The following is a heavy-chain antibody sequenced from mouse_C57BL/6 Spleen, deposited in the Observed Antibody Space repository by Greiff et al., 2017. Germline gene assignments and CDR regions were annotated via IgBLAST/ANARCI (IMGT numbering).Heavy chain of an antibody. CDR3: ASLITTVVARGYFDV. CDR1: GFNIKDYY. J-gene: IGHJ1*03. CDR2: IDPEDGET. D-gene: IGHD1-1*01. V-gene: IGHV14-2*01. Sequence: VQLQQPGAELVKPGASVKLSWTASGFNIKDYYMHWVKQRTEQGLEWIGRIDPEDGETKYAPKFQGKATITADTSSNTAYLQLSSLTSEDTAVYYCASLITTVVARGYFDVWGTGTTVTVSS.